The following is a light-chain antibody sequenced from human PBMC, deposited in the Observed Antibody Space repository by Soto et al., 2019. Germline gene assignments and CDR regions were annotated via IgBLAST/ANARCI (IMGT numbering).Light chain of an antibody. Sequence: QSALTQPPSASGSPGQSVTISCTGTSSDVGGYNYVSWYQQHPGKAPKLMIYDVTERPSGVPDRFSGSKSGNTASLTISGLQAEDEADYSCCSFAGSYSYVFGTGTKVTVL. V-gene: IGLV2-8*01. CDR1: SSDVGGYNY. CDR2: DVT. CDR3: CSFAGSYSYV. J-gene: IGLJ1*01.